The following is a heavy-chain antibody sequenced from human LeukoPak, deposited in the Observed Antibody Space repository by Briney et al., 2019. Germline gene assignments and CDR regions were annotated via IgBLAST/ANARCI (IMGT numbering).Heavy chain of an antibody. D-gene: IGHD3-9*01. CDR2: IYTSGST. CDR3: ARHQYHDILTGYYEDYYYYGMDV. Sequence: PSETLSLTCTVSGGSISSNYWSWIRQPAVKGLEWIGRIYTSGSTNYNPSLKSRVTISVDTSKNQFSLKLSSVTAADTAVYYCARHQYHDILTGYYEDYYYYGMDVWGQGTTVTVSS. CDR1: GGSISSNY. V-gene: IGHV4-4*07. J-gene: IGHJ6*02.